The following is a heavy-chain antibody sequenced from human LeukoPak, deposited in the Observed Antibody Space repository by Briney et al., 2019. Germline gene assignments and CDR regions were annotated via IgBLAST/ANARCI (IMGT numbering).Heavy chain of an antibody. V-gene: IGHV1-46*01. CDR1: GYTFTSYY. CDR2: INPSGGST. J-gene: IGHJ4*02. CDR3: AREESSGPSDY. D-gene: IGHD6-19*01. Sequence: ASVKVSCKASGYTFTSYYMHWVRQAPGQGLEWMGIINPSGGSTSYAQKFQGRVTMTGDTSTSTVYMELSSLRSEDTAVYYCAREESSGPSDYWGQGTLVTVSS.